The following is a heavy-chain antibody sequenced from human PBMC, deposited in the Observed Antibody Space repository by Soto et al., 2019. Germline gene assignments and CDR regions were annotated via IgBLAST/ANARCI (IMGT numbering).Heavy chain of an antibody. CDR3: AASSSAAAAGYFKF. CDR2: IIPIFGSA. V-gene: IGHV1-69*06. J-gene: IGHJ4*02. Sequence: QAQLVQSGAEVKKPGSSVNVSCKASRGTFTRYYISWVRQAPGQGLEWMGGIIPIFGSANYAQKFQGRVTITADKSTNTTYMELSSLRSEDTAVYYCAASSSAAAAGYFKFWGQGTLVTVSP. CDR1: RGTFTRYY. D-gene: IGHD6-13*01.